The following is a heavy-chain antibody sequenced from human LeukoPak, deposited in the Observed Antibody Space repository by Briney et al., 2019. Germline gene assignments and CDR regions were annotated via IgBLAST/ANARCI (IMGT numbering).Heavy chain of an antibody. CDR2: INHSGST. J-gene: IGHJ6*02. CDR3: ARQWELHYGMDV. Sequence: SETLSLTCAVYGGSFSDYYWSWIRQPPGKGLEWIGEINHSGSTNYNPSLKSRVTISVDTSKNQFSLKLSSVTAADTAVYYCARQWELHYGMDVWGQGTTVTVSS. D-gene: IGHD1-26*01. V-gene: IGHV4-34*01. CDR1: GGSFSDYY.